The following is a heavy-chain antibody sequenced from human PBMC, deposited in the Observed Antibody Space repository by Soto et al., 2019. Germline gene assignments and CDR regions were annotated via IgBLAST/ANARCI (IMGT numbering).Heavy chain of an antibody. CDR3: TSDPSGDHGCLGS. CDR1: GGSITSGDYY. J-gene: IGHJ5*02. CDR2: IYLSGST. V-gene: IGHV4-31*03. Sequence: SETLSLTCTVSGGSITSGDYYWSWIRQRPGKGLQWIGYIYLSGSTYYHPSLKSRVTISLDTSKNQFSLNLRSVTAADTALYFCTSDPSGDHGCLGSWGPGTVVTVSS. D-gene: IGHD4-17*01.